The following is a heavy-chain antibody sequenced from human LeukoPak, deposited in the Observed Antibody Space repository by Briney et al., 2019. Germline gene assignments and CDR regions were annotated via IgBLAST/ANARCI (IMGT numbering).Heavy chain of an antibody. D-gene: IGHD4-17*01. CDR2: IYYSGST. Sequence: SETLSLTCIVSGGSISSGDYYWSWIRQPPGKGLEWIGYIYYSGSTYYNPSLKSRVTISVDTSKNQFSLKLSSVTAADTAVYYCARVYGVRLFGYWGQGALVTVSP. J-gene: IGHJ4*02. V-gene: IGHV4-30-4*08. CDR3: ARVYGVRLFGY. CDR1: GGSISSGDYY.